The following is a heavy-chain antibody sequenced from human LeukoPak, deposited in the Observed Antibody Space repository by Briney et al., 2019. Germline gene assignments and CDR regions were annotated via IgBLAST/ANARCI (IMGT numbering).Heavy chain of an antibody. V-gene: IGHV3-23*01. D-gene: IGHD2-2*01. Sequence: PGGTLRLSCAASGFTFSSYAMSWVRQAPGKGLEWVSAISGSGDSTYYADSVKGRFTISRDNSKNTLYLQMNSLRAEDTAIYYCAKVDQDIVVVPAAMIAFDIWGQGTTVTVSS. CDR2: ISGSGDST. J-gene: IGHJ3*02. CDR3: AKVDQDIVVVPAAMIAFDI. CDR1: GFTFSSYA.